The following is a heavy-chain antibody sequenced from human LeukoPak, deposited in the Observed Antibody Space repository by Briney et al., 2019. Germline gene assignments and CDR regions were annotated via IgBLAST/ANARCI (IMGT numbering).Heavy chain of an antibody. CDR1: GFTFSSYS. V-gene: IGHV3-48*02. J-gene: IGHJ4*02. Sequence: GGSLRLSCAASGFTFSSYSMNWVRQAPGKGLEWVSYISSSSSTIYYADSVKGRFTISRDNAKNTVSLQMDSLTDDDTALYFCAGGFGHNWSPFENWGQGTLVTVSS. CDR2: ISSSSSTI. D-gene: IGHD1-1*01. CDR3: AGGFGHNWSPFEN.